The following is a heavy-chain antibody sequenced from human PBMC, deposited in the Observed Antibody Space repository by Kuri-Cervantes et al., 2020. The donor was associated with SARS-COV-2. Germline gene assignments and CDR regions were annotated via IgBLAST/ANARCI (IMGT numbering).Heavy chain of an antibody. CDR3: ARGVGKWTFDY. V-gene: IGHV1-46*01. Sequence: ASVKVSCKASGYTFSDYYMHWVRQAPGQGLEWMGIINPRGGSTNYAQKFQGRVTMTTDTSTSTAYMELRSLRSDDTAVYYCARGVGKWTFDYWGQGTLVTVSS. D-gene: IGHD1-1*01. CDR1: GYTFSDYY. CDR2: INPRGGST. J-gene: IGHJ4*02.